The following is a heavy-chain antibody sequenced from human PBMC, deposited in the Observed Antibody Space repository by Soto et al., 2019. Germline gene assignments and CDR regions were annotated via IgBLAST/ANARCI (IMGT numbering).Heavy chain of an antibody. J-gene: IGHJ6*03. D-gene: IGHD5-18*01. CDR2: ISAYNGNT. Sequence: ASVKVSCKASGYTFTSYGISWVRQAPGQGLEWMGWISAYNGNTNYAQKLQGRVTMTTDTSTSTAYMELRSLRSDDTAVYYCARNYGYRGSYYYMDVWGKGTTVTVSS. CDR3: ARNYGYRGSYYYMDV. CDR1: GYTFTSYG. V-gene: IGHV1-18*01.